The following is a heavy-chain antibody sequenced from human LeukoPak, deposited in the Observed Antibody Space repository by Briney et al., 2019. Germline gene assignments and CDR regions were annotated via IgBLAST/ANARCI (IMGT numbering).Heavy chain of an antibody. D-gene: IGHD2-2*01. V-gene: IGHV3-7*01. CDR3: ARDDCSTTSCLGY. CDR1: GFTFSKYW. J-gene: IGHJ4*02. Sequence: PGGSLRLSCAASGFTFSKYWMAWVRQAPGKGLEWVAYTQQDGSAKYYADSVKGRFTISRDNAKDSLYLQMYNLRAEDTAVYYCARDDCSTTSCLGYWGQGTLVTVSS. CDR2: TQQDGSAK.